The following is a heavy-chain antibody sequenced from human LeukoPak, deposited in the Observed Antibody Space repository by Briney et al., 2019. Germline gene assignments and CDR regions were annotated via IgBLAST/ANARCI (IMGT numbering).Heavy chain of an antibody. D-gene: IGHD3-22*01. J-gene: IGHJ4*02. CDR1: GYSISSGYY. V-gene: IGHV4-38-2*01. CDR2: IYHSGIT. CDR3: ARYYYDSSGRFDY. Sequence: SETLSLTCAVSGYSISSGYYWGWIRQPPGKGLEWTGSIYHSGITYYNPSLKSRVTISVDTSKNQFSLKMSSVTAADTAVYYCARYYYDSSGRFDYWGQGTLVTVSS.